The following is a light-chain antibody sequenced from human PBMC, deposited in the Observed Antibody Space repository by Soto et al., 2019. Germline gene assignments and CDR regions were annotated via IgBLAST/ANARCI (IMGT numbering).Light chain of an antibody. CDR3: CSYARSSTYV. J-gene: IGLJ1*01. Sequence: QSALTQPASVSGPPGQSITISCTGTSSDVGSYNLVSWYQQHPGKAPKVMIYVDSKRPSGVSNRFSGSKSGNTASLTISGLQAEDEADYYCCSYARSSTYVFGTGTKLTVL. CDR2: VDS. CDR1: SSDVGSYNL. V-gene: IGLV2-23*01.